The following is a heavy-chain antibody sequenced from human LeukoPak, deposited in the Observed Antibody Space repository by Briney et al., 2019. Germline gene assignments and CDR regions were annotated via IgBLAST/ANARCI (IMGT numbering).Heavy chain of an antibody. J-gene: IGHJ4*02. CDR1: GYTFTSYA. CDR3: ARGSLSSRDFDY. V-gene: IGHV1-3*01. Sequence: GASVKVSCKASGYTFTSYAIHWVRQAPGQSLEWMGWINADNDNTKYSQRFQGRVTITRDTSASTAYMELSSLRSEDTAVYYCARGSLSSRDFDYWGQGTLVTVSS. D-gene: IGHD6-13*01. CDR2: INADNDNT.